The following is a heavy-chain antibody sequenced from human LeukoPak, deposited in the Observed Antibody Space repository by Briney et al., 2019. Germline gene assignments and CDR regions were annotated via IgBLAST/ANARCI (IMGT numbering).Heavy chain of an antibody. CDR2: ISDTGNT. D-gene: IGHD2-15*01. V-gene: IGHV3-23*01. Sequence: PGVSLRLSCAASGFTLSSYDMSWVRQAPAKGLEWVSAISDTGNTYHADSVKGRFTISRDSSKNTLFLQMNRLRPEDAAVYYCAKAPVTTCRGAFCYPFDYWGLGTLVTVSS. CDR1: GFTLSSYD. CDR3: AKAPVTTCRGAFCYPFDY. J-gene: IGHJ4*02.